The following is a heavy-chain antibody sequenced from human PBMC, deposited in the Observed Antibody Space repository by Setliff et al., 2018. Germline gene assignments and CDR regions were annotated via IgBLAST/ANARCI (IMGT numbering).Heavy chain of an antibody. CDR1: GFTFSNYR. CDR2: IWHDGGNK. Sequence: GGSLRLSCAASGFTFSNYRMHWFRQAPGKGLEWVAVIWHDGGNKYHAASVKGRFTISRDNSKNTLYLQMNSLRPEDTAVYYCARTCSGSGCYAGLESWGQGTPVTVSS. CDR3: ARTCSGSGCYAGLES. D-gene: IGHD2-15*01. J-gene: IGHJ4*02. V-gene: IGHV3-33*08.